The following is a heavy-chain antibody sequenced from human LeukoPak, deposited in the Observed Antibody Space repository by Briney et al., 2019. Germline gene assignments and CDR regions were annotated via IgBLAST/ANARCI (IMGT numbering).Heavy chain of an antibody. CDR2: IKQDGSGK. V-gene: IGHV3-7*02. CDR3: ARGSNYPYYMDV. Sequence: GGSLRLSCAASGFTFSSYSMSWVRQAPGKGLEWVANIKQDGSGKYYVDSVKGRFTISRDNAKSSLWLQMNSLRAEDTAVYYCARGSNYPYYMDVWGKGTTVTVSS. D-gene: IGHD4-11*01. CDR1: GFTFSSYS. J-gene: IGHJ6*03.